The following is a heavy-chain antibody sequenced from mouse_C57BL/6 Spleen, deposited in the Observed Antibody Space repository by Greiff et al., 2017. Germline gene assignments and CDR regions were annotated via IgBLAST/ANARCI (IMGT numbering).Heavy chain of an antibody. CDR1: GYTFTSYW. V-gene: IGHV1-55*01. CDR3: ARSDSNDGVFSY. D-gene: IGHD2-12*01. CDR2: IYPGSGST. Sequence: QVQLQQPGAELVQPGASVKMSCTASGYTFTSYWITWVKQRPGQGLEWIGDIYPGSGSTNYNEKFKSKATLTVDTSSSTAYMQRSSLTSEDSAVYYCARSDSNDGVFSYWGQGTLVTVSA. J-gene: IGHJ3*01.